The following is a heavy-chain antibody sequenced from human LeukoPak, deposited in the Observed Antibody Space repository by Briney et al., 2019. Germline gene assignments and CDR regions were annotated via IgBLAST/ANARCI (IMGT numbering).Heavy chain of an antibody. CDR3: TTIGIAVAGTSY. Sequence: GGSLRLSCAASGFTFSGSAMHWVRQASGKGLEWVGRFRSKANSYATAYAASVKGRFTISRDDSKNTAYLQMNSLKTEDTAVYYCTTIGIAVAGTSYWGQGTLVTVSS. CDR1: GFTFSGSA. J-gene: IGHJ4*02. D-gene: IGHD6-19*01. V-gene: IGHV3-73*01. CDR2: FRSKANSYAT.